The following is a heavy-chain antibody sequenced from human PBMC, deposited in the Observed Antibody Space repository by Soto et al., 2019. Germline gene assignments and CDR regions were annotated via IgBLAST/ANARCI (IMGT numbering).Heavy chain of an antibody. V-gene: IGHV3-66*01. Sequence: HPGGSLRLSCAASGFTVSSNYMSWVRQAPGKGLEWVSVIYSGGSTYYADSVKGRFTISRDNSKNTLYLQMNSLRAEDTAVYYCARVYRNRGPIDYWGQGTLVTVSS. J-gene: IGHJ4*02. CDR2: IYSGGST. CDR1: GFTVSSNY. CDR3: ARVYRNRGPIDY. D-gene: IGHD1-1*01.